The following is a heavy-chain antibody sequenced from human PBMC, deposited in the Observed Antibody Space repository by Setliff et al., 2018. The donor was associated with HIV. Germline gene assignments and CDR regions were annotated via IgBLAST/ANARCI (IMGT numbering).Heavy chain of an antibody. CDR2: ISYSGST. CDR3: ARTRGYSYGTLAGFDY. Sequence: SETLSLTCTVSGASIRSQYWSWIRKPPGKGLEWIGYISYSGSTNYNPSLESRVAMSVDTSKQQFSLEVSSVTAADTAVYYCARTRGYSYGTLAGFDYWGRGSLDTVSS. D-gene: IGHD5-18*01. V-gene: IGHV4-59*11. J-gene: IGHJ4*01. CDR1: GASIRSQY.